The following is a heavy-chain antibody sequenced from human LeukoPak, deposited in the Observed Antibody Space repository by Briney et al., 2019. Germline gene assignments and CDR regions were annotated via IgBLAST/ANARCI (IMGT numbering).Heavy chain of an antibody. CDR2: IYSGGST. CDR1: GFTVSSDY. D-gene: IGHD3-22*01. V-gene: IGHV3-53*01. J-gene: IGHJ4*02. CDR3: AREDYYDSSGFGGGY. Sequence: GGSLRLSCAASGFTVSSDYMSWVRQAPVKGLEWVSVIYSGGSTYYADSVKGRFTISRDNSKNTLYLQMNSLRAEDTAVYYCAREDYYDSSGFGGGYWGQGTLVTVSS.